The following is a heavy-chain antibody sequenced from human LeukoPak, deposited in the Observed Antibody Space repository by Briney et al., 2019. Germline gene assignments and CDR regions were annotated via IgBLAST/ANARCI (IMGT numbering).Heavy chain of an antibody. V-gene: IGHV3-23*01. CDR2: ISGSGGST. Sequence: PGGSLRLSCAASGFTFSSYAMSWVRQAPGKGLEWVSAISGSGGSTYYADSVKGRFTISRDNSRNTLYLQMNSLRAEDTAVYYCAKYFDWLLGAFDIWGQGTMVTVSS. CDR1: GFTFSSYA. D-gene: IGHD3-9*01. CDR3: AKYFDWLLGAFDI. J-gene: IGHJ3*02.